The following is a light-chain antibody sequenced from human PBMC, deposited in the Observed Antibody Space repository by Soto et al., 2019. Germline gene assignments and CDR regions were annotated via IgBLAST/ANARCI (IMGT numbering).Light chain of an antibody. Sequence: DIQMTQSPSTLSASVGDRVTITCRASQSINSWLAWYQQKPGKAPKLLIYDASSLESGVPSRFSGIGSGTEFILTTSSLQPDDFATYYCQQYDGHFGQGTKLEI. CDR2: DAS. CDR1: QSINSW. J-gene: IGKJ2*01. CDR3: QQYDGH. V-gene: IGKV1-5*01.